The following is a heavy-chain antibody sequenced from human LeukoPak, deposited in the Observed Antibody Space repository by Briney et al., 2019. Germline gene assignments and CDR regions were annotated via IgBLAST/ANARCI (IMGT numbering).Heavy chain of an antibody. V-gene: IGHV3-23*01. CDR3: AKDRWLVLRNEYFQH. J-gene: IGHJ1*01. Sequence: ETLSLTCTVSGGSISSSSYYWGWVRQAPGKGLEWVSAISGSGGSTYYADSVKGRFTISRDNSKNTLYLQMNSLRAEDTAVYYCAKDRWLVLRNEYFQHWGQGTLVTVSS. D-gene: IGHD6-19*01. CDR1: GGSISSSSYY. CDR2: ISGSGGST.